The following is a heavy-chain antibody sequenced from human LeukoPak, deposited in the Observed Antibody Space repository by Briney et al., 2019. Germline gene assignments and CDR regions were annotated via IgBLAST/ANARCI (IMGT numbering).Heavy chain of an antibody. CDR1: GGSLSSYY. J-gene: IGHJ4*02. CDR2: IYYSGST. V-gene: IGHV4-59*01. Sequence: PSETLSLTCTVSGGSLSSYYWSWIRQPPGKGLEWIGYIYYSGSTNYNPSLKSRVTISVDTSKNQFSLRLSSVTAADTAVYYCARGVRYFDWLSNPAGYFDYWGQGTLVTVSS. D-gene: IGHD3-9*01. CDR3: ARGVRYFDWLSNPAGYFDY.